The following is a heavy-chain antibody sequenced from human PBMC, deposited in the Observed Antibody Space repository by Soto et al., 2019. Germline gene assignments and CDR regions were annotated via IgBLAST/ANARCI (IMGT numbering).Heavy chain of an antibody. J-gene: IGHJ4*02. Sequence: PGESLKISCKGSGYSFTSYWISWVRQMPGKGLEWMGRFDPSDSYTNYSPSFQGHVTISADKSISPAYLQWSSLKASDTAIYYCARLQAAAGDNDLTFDHWGQGTLVTVSS. CDR3: ARLQAAAGDNDLTFDH. CDR2: FDPSDSYT. CDR1: GYSFTSYW. V-gene: IGHV5-10-1*01. D-gene: IGHD6-13*01.